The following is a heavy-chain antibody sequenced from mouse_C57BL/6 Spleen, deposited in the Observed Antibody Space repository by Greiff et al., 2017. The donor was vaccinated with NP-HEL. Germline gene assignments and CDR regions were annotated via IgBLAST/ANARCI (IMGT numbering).Heavy chain of an antibody. V-gene: IGHV5-4*01. CDR2: ISDGGSYT. J-gene: IGHJ2*01. Sequence: EVKVVESGGGLVKPGGSLKLSCAASGFTFSSYAMSWVRQTPEKRLEWVATISDGGSYTYYPDNVKGRFTISRDNAKNNLYLQMSHLKSEDTAMYYCARDSDYYGSPFDYWGQGTTLTVSS. CDR3: ARDSDYYGSPFDY. CDR1: GFTFSSYA. D-gene: IGHD1-1*01.